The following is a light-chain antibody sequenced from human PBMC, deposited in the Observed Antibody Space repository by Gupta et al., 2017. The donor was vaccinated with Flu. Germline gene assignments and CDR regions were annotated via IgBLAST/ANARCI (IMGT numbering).Light chain of an antibody. J-gene: IGKJ1*01. CDR3: QQYNGHTRT. CDR1: ESIGTY. V-gene: IGKV1-5*03. CDR2: KAS. Sequence: GDRVTITCRASESIGTYLAWYQQKPVKAPKLLIYKASTLGSGVPSSFSGSGAGTEFTLTITSLQPDDFATYYCQQYNGHTRTFGQGTKVEIK.